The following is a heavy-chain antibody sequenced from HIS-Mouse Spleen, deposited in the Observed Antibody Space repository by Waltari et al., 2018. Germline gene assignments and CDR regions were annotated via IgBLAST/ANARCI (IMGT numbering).Heavy chain of an antibody. J-gene: IGHJ4*02. CDR1: GGSISSSSYY. D-gene: IGHD3-10*01. CDR3: ATDGWFGELLEFDY. CDR2: IYYSGST. V-gene: IGHV4-39*02. Sequence: QLQLQESGPGLVKPSETLSLTCTVSGGSISSSSYYWGWIRQPPGKGLEWIGSIYYSGSTYYNPSLKSRVTISVDTSKNQFSLKLSSVTAADTAVYYCATDGWFGELLEFDYWGQGTLVTVSS.